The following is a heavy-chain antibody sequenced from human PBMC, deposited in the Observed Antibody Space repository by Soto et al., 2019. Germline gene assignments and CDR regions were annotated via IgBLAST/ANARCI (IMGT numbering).Heavy chain of an antibody. D-gene: IGHD3-22*01. Sequence: QLQESGPGLVKPSETLSLTCTVSGGSISSSSYYWGWIRQPPGKGLEWIGSIYYSGSTYYNPSLKSRVTISVDTSKNQFSLKLSSVTAADTAVYYCARHQSYYYDSSGLDYWGQGTLVTVSS. J-gene: IGHJ4*02. CDR1: GGSISSSSYY. CDR2: IYYSGST. CDR3: ARHQSYYYDSSGLDY. V-gene: IGHV4-39*01.